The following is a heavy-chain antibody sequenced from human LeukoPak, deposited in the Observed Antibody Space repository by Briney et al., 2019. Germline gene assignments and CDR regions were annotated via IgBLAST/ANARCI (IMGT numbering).Heavy chain of an antibody. V-gene: IGHV3-23*01. CDR2: ISGSGGST. D-gene: IGHD6-19*01. Sequence: GGSLRLSCAASGFTFSSYAMSWVRQAPGKGLEWVSAISGSGGSTYYADSVKGRFTISRDNSKNTLYLQMNSLRAEDTAVYYCARDPNSYSSGWTYYFDYWGQGTLVTVSS. J-gene: IGHJ4*02. CDR3: ARDPNSYSSGWTYYFDY. CDR1: GFTFSSYA.